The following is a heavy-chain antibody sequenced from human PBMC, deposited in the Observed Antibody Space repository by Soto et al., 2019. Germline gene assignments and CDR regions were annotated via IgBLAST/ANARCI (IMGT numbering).Heavy chain of an antibody. J-gene: IGHJ4*02. CDR3: ASALAAAGPFDC. V-gene: IGHV1-18*01. Sequence: QVQLVQSGAEVKKPGASVKVSCKASGYTFTNYAFSWVRQAPGQGLEWMGWISAYNGNTNYPQKAPGRDTMTTDTSTSTPYMELRSLTPDATAVYYCASALAAAGPFDCWGQGTLVTVSS. CDR1: GYTFTNYA. D-gene: IGHD6-13*01. CDR2: ISAYNGNT.